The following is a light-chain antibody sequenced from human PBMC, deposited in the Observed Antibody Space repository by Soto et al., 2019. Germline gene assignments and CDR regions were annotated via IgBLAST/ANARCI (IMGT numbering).Light chain of an antibody. V-gene: IGLV2-23*01. CDR2: EGS. CDR3: CSYAGSSTWV. Sequence: QSALTQPASVSGSPGQSITTSCTGTNSDIGSYNLVSWYQQHPGKAPKLMIYEGSKRPSGVSNRFSGSKSGNTASLTISGLQAEDEADYYCCSYAGSSTWVFGGGTKVTVL. CDR1: NSDIGSYNL. J-gene: IGLJ3*02.